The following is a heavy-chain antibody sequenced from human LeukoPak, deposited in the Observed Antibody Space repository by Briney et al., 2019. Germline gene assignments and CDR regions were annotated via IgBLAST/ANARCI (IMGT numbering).Heavy chain of an antibody. J-gene: IGHJ5*02. Sequence: GASVKVSCKASGYTFTSYAMHWVRQAPGQRLEWMGWINAGNGNTKYSQKFQDRVTITRDTSASTAYMELSSLRSEDTAVYYCARDGGYCSSTSCYLSWWFDPWGQGTLVTVSS. D-gene: IGHD2-2*01. CDR1: GYTFTSYA. CDR2: INAGNGNT. V-gene: IGHV1-3*01. CDR3: ARDGGYCSSTSCYLSWWFDP.